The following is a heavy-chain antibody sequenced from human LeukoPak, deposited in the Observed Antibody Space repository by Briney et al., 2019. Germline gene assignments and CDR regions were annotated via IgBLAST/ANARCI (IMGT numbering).Heavy chain of an antibody. J-gene: IGHJ4*02. D-gene: IGHD1-26*01. Sequence: GGSLRLSCAASGFSFNDYGMHWVRQAPGKGLEWVAIIWFDGSVTYYEDSVKGRFTISRDNSKSTVYLQMDSLRAEDTAVYYCARHGSGRNNFDPLDHWGQGTLVTVSS. CDR1: GFSFNDYG. CDR2: IWFDGSVT. V-gene: IGHV3-33*01. CDR3: ARHGSGRNNFDPLDH.